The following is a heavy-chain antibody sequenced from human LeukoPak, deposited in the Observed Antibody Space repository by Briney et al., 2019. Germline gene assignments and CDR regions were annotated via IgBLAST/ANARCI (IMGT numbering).Heavy chain of an antibody. Sequence: GESLKISCKGSGYSFTSYWIGWVRQMPGKGLEWMGIIYPGDSDTRYSPSFQGQVTISADKSISTAYLQWSSLKASDTAMYYCARCQYSSSWRYAFDIWGQGTMVTVSS. CDR3: ARCQYSSSWRYAFDI. J-gene: IGHJ3*02. V-gene: IGHV5-51*01. D-gene: IGHD6-13*01. CDR1: GYSFTSYW. CDR2: IYPGDSDT.